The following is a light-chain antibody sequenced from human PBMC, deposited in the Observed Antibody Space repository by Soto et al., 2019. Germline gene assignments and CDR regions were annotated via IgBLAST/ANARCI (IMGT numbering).Light chain of an antibody. CDR1: QSVGSN. CDR3: QQYNDWPPA. Sequence: EKVMTQSPATLSVSPGARATLSCRASQSVGSNLAWYQQKPGQAPRLLIYEASTRATGVPDRFSGRGYGREFTLTISSLQSEDFAVYSCQQYNDWPPAFGQGTKVEIE. V-gene: IGKV3-15*01. CDR2: EAS. J-gene: IGKJ1*01.